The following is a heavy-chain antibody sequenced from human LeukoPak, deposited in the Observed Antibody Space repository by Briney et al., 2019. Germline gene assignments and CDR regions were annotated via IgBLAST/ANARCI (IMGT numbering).Heavy chain of an antibody. Sequence: ASVKVSCKASGHTFTDYYIHWVRQAPGQGLEWMGWLNPADGGTKFAQNFQVRDTMTSDTSISTAYMELSRLRSDDTVVYYCARDPFVVVVAATPDDWSQGTLVTVSS. CDR2: LNPADGGT. V-gene: IGHV1-2*02. CDR1: GHTFTDYY. D-gene: IGHD2-15*01. J-gene: IGHJ4*02. CDR3: ARDPFVVVVAATPDD.